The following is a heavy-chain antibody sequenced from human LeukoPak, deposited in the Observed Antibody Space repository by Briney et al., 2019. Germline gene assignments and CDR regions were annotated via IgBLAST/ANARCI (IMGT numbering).Heavy chain of an antibody. V-gene: IGHV3-7*05. D-gene: IGHD5-24*01. CDR3: TRQTERDAYNRY. J-gene: IGHJ4*02. CDR2: TRQDGSVK. Sequence: PGGSLTLSCAASGFTFSSFWMSWVRQAPGKGLEWVANTRQDGSVKNYVDSVKGRFTISRDNAKNSVYLQMNSLRAEDTAVYYCTRQTERDAYNRYWGQGTLVTVSS. CDR1: GFTFSSFW.